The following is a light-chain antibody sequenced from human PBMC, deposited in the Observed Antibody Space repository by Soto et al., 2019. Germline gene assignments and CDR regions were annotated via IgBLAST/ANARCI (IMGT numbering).Light chain of an antibody. CDR1: SSDVGGYNY. CDR3: SSYTSSDTLV. Sequence: QSALTQPASVSGSPGQSITISCTGTSSDVGGYNYVSWYQQHPGKAPKIMIYEVSNRPSGVSNRFSGSKSGNTASLTISGLQTEDEAEYYCSSYTSSDTLVFGGGTKLTVL. CDR2: EVS. V-gene: IGLV2-14*01. J-gene: IGLJ2*01.